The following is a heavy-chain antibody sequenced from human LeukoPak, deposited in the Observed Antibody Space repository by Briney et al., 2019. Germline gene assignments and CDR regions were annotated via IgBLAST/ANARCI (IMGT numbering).Heavy chain of an antibody. CDR3: ARVQDTSGYFYNFDY. CDR1: GGSISSYY. D-gene: IGHD3-22*01. J-gene: IGHJ4*02. V-gene: IGHV4-59*01. CDR2: VYYSGST. Sequence: PSETLSLTCTVSGGSISSYYWSWIRQPPGKGLEWIGYVYYSGSTNYNPSLKSRVTIPVDTSKNQFSLNLSSVTAADPAVYYCARVQDTSGYFYNFDYWGQGTLVTVSS.